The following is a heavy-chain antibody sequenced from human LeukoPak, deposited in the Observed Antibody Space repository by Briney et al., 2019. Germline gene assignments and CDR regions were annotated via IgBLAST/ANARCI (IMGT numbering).Heavy chain of an antibody. CDR2: IYHSGST. CDR1: GYSISSGYY. CDR3: ARRAAMGYYFDY. D-gene: IGHD2-2*01. V-gene: IGHV4-38-2*01. J-gene: IGHJ4*02. Sequence: KPSETLSLTCAVSGYSISSGYYWGWIRQPPGKGLEWIGSIYHSGSTYYNPSLKSRVTISVDTSKNQFSLKLSSVTAADTAVYYCARRAAMGYYFDYWGQGTLVTVSS.